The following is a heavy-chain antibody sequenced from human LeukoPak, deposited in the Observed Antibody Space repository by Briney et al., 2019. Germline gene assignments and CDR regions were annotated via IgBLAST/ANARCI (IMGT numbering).Heavy chain of an antibody. CDR2: IKQDGSEK. Sequence: GGSLRLSCAASGFTFSSYWMSWVRQAPGKGLEWVANIKQDGSEKYYVDSVKGRFTISRGNSKNTLYLQMNSLRGEDTALYYCARLYSYAFDYWGQGTLVTVSS. CDR1: GFTFSSYW. CDR3: ARLYSYAFDY. J-gene: IGHJ4*02. D-gene: IGHD5-18*01. V-gene: IGHV3-7*03.